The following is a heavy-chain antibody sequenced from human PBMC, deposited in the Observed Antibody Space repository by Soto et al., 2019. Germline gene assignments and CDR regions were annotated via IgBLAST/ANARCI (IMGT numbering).Heavy chain of an antibody. V-gene: IGHV1-8*01. D-gene: IGHD5-12*01. CDR1: GYTFTSYD. Sequence: ASVKVSCKASGYTFTSYDINWVRQATGQGLEWMGWMNPNSGNTGYAQKFQGRVTMTRNTSISTAYMELSSLRAEDTAVYYCAKAYSGYDSEFRWGQGTLVTVSS. J-gene: IGHJ4*02. CDR2: MNPNSGNT. CDR3: AKAYSGYDSEFR.